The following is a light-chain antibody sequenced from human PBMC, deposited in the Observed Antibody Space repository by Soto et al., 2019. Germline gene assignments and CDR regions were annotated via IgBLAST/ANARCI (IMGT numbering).Light chain of an antibody. Sequence: EIVLTQSPATLSLSPWERATLSCRASQSVSSYLAWYQQKPGQAPRLLIYDASNRATGIPARFSGSGSGTDFTLTISRLEPEDFEVYYCQQRINWPPWYTFGQGTKLEIK. CDR2: DAS. CDR3: QQRINWPPWYT. J-gene: IGKJ2*01. V-gene: IGKV3-11*01. CDR1: QSVSSY.